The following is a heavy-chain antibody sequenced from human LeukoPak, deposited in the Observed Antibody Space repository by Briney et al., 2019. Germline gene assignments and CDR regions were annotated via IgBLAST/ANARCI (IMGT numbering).Heavy chain of an antibody. V-gene: IGHV4-59*01. Sequence: SETLSLTCTVSGGSISSYYWSWIRQPPGEGLKWIGYIYYSGSTNYNPSLKSRVTISVDTSKNQFSLKLSSVTAADTAVYYCAISITGTTPWFDYWGQGTLVTVSS. CDR2: IYYSGST. CDR1: GGSISSYY. CDR3: AISITGTTPWFDY. D-gene: IGHD1-7*01. J-gene: IGHJ4*02.